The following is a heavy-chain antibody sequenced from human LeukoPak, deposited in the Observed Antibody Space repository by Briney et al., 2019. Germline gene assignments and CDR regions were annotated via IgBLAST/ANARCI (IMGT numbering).Heavy chain of an antibody. CDR2: INHSGST. V-gene: IGHV4-34*01. CDR1: GGSFSGYY. CDR3: ARHVHYGDYVGSRVYYYYYYMDV. Sequence: SETLSLTCAVYGGSFSGYYWSWIRQPPGKGLEWIREINHSGSTNYNPSLKSRVTISVDTSKNQFSLKLSSVTAADTAVYYCARHVHYGDYVGSRVYYYYYYMDVWGKGTTVTISS. D-gene: IGHD4-17*01. J-gene: IGHJ6*03.